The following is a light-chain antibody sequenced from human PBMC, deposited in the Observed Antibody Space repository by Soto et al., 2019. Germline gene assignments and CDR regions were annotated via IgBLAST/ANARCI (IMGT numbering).Light chain of an antibody. J-gene: IGKJ1*01. CDR2: GGS. CDR3: QQYYSSRT. Sequence: EIVLTQSPGTVSLSPGERATLSCRASQSVGSRWLAWYQQKPGQAPRVLIYGGSNRATGIPARFSGSGSGTDFTLTISRLAPEDFAVYYCQQYYSSRTFGQGTKVEMK. CDR1: QSVGSRW. V-gene: IGKV3-20*01.